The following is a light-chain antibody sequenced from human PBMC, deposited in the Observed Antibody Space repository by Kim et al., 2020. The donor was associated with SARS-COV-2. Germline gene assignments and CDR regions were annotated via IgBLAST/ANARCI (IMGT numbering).Light chain of an antibody. CDR2: DAS. Sequence: DIRLTQSPSSLSVSVGDRVLITCQASQDISNYLNWYQQKPGQAPKLLISDASNLETGVPSRFSGFKSGTDFTLTISSLQPGDVATYYCQQYANIPITYGQGTRLEIK. CDR1: QDISNY. V-gene: IGKV1-33*01. J-gene: IGKJ5*01. CDR3: QQYANIPIT.